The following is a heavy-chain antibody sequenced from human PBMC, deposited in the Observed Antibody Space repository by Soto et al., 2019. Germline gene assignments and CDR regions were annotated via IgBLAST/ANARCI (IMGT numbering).Heavy chain of an antibody. Sequence: QVQLVQSGAEVKTPGSSVKVSCKASGGTFNSYSSDWVRQAPGQGFEWMGGIIPMSGRPNYAQRFQGRVTFSADKSTNTVYIEVNSLAHEDTAVYYCTRRGRQSANWFDPWGKGTLVTVSS. J-gene: IGHJ5*02. V-gene: IGHV1-69*06. CDR1: GGTFNSYS. CDR3: TRRGRQSANWFDP. CDR2: IIPMSGRP.